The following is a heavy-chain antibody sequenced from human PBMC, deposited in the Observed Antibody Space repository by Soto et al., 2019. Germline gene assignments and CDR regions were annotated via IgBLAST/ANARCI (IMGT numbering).Heavy chain of an antibody. V-gene: IGHV1-46*02. CDR2: INPSGDGT. CDR3: ARVALGYDYADV. D-gene: IGHD4-17*01. CDR1: GYTFNAFY. Sequence: QVQLVQSGAEVKKPGASVKVSCKAFGYTFNAFYMHWVRQAPGQGLEWMGVINPSGDGTSYAQKGQGRVTMTRDTSTSTVYVELSSLQSEETAVYSCARVALGYDYADVWGQGTTVTVAS. J-gene: IGHJ6*02.